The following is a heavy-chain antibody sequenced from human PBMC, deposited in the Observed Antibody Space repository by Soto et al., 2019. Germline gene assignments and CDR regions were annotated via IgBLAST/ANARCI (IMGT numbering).Heavy chain of an antibody. V-gene: IGHV1-3*01. J-gene: IGHJ5*02. D-gene: IGHD2-15*01. CDR3: ARGIATGQLDH. CDR2: INPDNGNT. CDR1: GYTFTRYT. Sequence: QVQLVQSGAEVKKPGASVKISCKASGYTFTRYTMNWVRQAPGQRLEWMGWINPDNGNTKSSQKFQDRVIITRDTSASTAYMDLSSLRSDDTAVYYCARGIATGQLDHWGQGTLVTVSS.